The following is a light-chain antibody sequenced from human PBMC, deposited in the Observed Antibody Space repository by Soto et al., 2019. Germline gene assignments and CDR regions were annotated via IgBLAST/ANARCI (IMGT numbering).Light chain of an antibody. V-gene: IGLV1-51*02. J-gene: IGLJ3*02. CDR1: SSNIGNNH. CDR2: ENI. CDR3: VTWDNSLSAWV. Sequence: QSVLTQPPSVAAAPGQKVTISCSGSSSNIGNNHVSWDQHLPGTAPKLLIYENIKRASGIPDRFSGSKSGTSATLGIAGLQTGDEADYYCVTWDNSLSAWVFGAGTKLTVL.